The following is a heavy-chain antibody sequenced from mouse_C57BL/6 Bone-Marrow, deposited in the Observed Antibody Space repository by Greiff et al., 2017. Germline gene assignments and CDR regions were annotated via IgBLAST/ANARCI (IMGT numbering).Heavy chain of an antibody. CDR2: IDPSDSET. J-gene: IGHJ1*03. D-gene: IGHD1-1*01. Sequence: QVQLQQPGAELVRPGSSVKLSCKASGYTFTSYWMHWVKQRPIQGLEWIGNIDPSDSETHYNQKFKDKATLTVDKSSSTAYMQLSSLTSEDSAVYYCAREGYGSSHGYFDVWGTGTTVTVSS. CDR3: AREGYGSSHGYFDV. V-gene: IGHV1-52*01. CDR1: GYTFTSYW.